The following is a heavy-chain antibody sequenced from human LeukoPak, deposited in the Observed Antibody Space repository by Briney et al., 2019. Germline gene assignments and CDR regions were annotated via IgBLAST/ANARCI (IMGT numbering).Heavy chain of an antibody. Sequence: GGSLRLSCAASGFTFSSYEMNWVRQAPGKGLEWVSYISTTGSSIYYADSVKGRSTISRDNSKNTLYLQMNSLRAEDTAVYYCAKDSWYSSGWTSYYYYYYMDVWGKGTTVTISS. CDR3: AKDSWYSSGWTSYYYYYYMDV. V-gene: IGHV3-48*03. CDR1: GFTFSSYE. CDR2: ISTTGSSI. J-gene: IGHJ6*03. D-gene: IGHD6-19*01.